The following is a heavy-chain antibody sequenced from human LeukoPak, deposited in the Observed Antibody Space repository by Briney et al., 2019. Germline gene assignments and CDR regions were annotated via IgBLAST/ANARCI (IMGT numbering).Heavy chain of an antibody. Sequence: SETLSLTCTVSGGSISSYYWSWIRQPPGKGLEWIGYIYYSGSTNYNPSHKSRVTISVDTSKNQFSLKLSSVTAADTAVYYCATAVIPGYYFDYWGQGTLVTVSS. D-gene: IGHD2-21*01. J-gene: IGHJ4*02. CDR2: IYYSGST. CDR3: ATAVIPGYYFDY. V-gene: IGHV4-59*08. CDR1: GGSISSYY.